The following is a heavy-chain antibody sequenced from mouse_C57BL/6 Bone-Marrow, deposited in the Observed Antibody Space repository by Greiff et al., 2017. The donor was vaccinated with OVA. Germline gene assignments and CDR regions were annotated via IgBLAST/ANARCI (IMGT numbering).Heavy chain of an antibody. CDR2: INPSSGYT. CDR3: GGNYLYYAMDD. Sequence: LVESGAELAKPGASVKLSCKASGYTFTSYWMHWVKQRPGQGLEWIGYINPSSGYTKYNQKFKDKATLTADKSSSTAYMQLSSLTYEDSAVYYCGGNYLYYAMDDWGQGTSVTVSS. V-gene: IGHV1-7*01. D-gene: IGHD2-1*01. J-gene: IGHJ4*01. CDR1: GYTFTSYW.